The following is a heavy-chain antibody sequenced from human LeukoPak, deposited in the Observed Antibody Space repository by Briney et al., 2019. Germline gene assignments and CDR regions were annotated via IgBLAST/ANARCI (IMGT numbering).Heavy chain of an antibody. CDR1: GSTFNGHW. CDR3: AREWYDYGGDSEGY. Sequence: GGSLRLSCVGSGSTFNGHWLTWVRQAPGRGVEGVASIKEDGRQTHYVDSVKGRFIISRDNSKKSLYLQMNSLRIEDTAVYYCAREWYDYGGDSEGYWGQGTLVTVSS. J-gene: IGHJ4*02. V-gene: IGHV3-7*01. D-gene: IGHD4-23*01. CDR2: IKEDGRQT.